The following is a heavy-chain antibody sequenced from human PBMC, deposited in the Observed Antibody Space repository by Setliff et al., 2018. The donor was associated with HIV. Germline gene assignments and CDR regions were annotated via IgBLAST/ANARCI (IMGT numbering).Heavy chain of an antibody. Sequence: GGSLRLSCAVSGFTFSNYGMGWVRQAPGKGLEWVAAVSPDGDVTYYPDSLRGRFTVSRDNAKNMLFLQMSNLGADDSAIYYCAKPTSGFYPRPYDLWGHGTKVTVSS. CDR2: VSPDGDVT. CDR1: GFTFSNYG. V-gene: IGHV3-23*01. J-gene: IGHJ3*01. D-gene: IGHD5-12*01. CDR3: AKPTSGFYPRPYDL.